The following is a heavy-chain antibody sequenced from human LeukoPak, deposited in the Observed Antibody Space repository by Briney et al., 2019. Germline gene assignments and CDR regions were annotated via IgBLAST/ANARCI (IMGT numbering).Heavy chain of an antibody. Sequence: ASVKVSCKASGYTFTSYGISWVRQAPGQGLERMGWISAYNGNTNYAQKLQGRVTMTTDTSTSTAYMELSSLRSEDTAVYYCARGLGVTSLEYFQHWGQGTLVTVSS. J-gene: IGHJ1*01. V-gene: IGHV1-18*01. CDR2: ISAYNGNT. CDR3: ARGLGVTSLEYFQH. CDR1: GYTFTSYG. D-gene: IGHD4-17*01.